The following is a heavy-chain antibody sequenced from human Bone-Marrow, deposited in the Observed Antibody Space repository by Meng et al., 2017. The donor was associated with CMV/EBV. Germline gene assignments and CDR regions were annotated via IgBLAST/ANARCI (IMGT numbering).Heavy chain of an antibody. CDR2: IYPGDSDT. CDR3: ARHRGGYCSSTSCYKSWFDP. V-gene: IGHV5-51*01. J-gene: IGHJ5*02. Sequence: GGSLRLSCTGSGYSFTSYWIGWVRQMPGKGLEWMGIIYPGDSDTRYSPSFQGQVTISADKSISTAYLQWSSLKASATAMYYCARHRGGYCSSTSCYKSWFDPWGQGTLVTVSS. D-gene: IGHD2-2*02. CDR1: GYSFTSYW.